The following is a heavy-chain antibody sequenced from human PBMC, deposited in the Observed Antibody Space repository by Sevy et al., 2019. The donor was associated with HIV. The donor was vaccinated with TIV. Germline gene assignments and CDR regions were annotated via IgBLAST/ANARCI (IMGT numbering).Heavy chain of an antibody. CDR1: GFTVSGNY. Sequence: GGSLRLSCAASGFTVSGNYMSWVRQAPGKGLEWVSGIFSGGNPHFADSVKGRFPSSRDNSKKTLYLQMNSLSAEDTAVYYCARAVEDYSDSSAWDWYFDLWGRGTLVTVSS. CDR2: IFSGGNP. V-gene: IGHV3-66*01. J-gene: IGHJ2*01. CDR3: ARAVEDYSDSSAWDWYFDL. D-gene: IGHD3-22*01.